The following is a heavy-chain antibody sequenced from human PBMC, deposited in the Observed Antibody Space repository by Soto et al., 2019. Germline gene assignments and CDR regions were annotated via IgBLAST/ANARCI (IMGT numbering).Heavy chain of an antibody. Sequence: GGSLSLSCAASGFTLSSRWMHWVRQAPGKGLVWVSRIKTDGISTSYADSVKGRFTFSRDNAKNTLYLQMNSLRAEDTAMYYCTRDQDTYGQAVFDSWGQGTLVTVSS. D-gene: IGHD2-15*01. CDR3: TRDQDTYGQAVFDS. J-gene: IGHJ4*02. CDR1: GFTLSSRW. V-gene: IGHV3-74*01. CDR2: IKTDGIST.